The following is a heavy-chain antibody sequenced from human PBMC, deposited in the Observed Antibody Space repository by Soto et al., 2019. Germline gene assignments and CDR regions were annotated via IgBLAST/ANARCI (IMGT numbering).Heavy chain of an antibody. D-gene: IGHD6-13*01. CDR2: IKEDGSEQ. V-gene: IGHV3-7*05. CDR3: ARLTAAGGVDQFDY. Sequence: EVQLEESGGGLVQPGGSLRLSCAASGFTFSSYWMTWVRQAPGKGLEWVANIKEDGSEQYHVDSVKGRFTFSRDNAKKTLYLQMNSLRVEDTAVYCCARLTAAGGVDQFDYWGQGTLVTVSS. J-gene: IGHJ4*02. CDR1: GFTFSSYW.